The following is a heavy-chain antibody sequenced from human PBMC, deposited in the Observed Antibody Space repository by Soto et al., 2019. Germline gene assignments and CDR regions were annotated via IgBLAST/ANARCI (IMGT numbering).Heavy chain of an antibody. CDR3: ASGEHNWFDP. V-gene: IGHV1-69*06. J-gene: IGHJ5*02. Sequence: QVQLVQSGAEVKKPGSSVKVSCKASGDTFSSYVVRWVRQAPGQGLEWVGGIIPIFGTANYAQKFQGRVTITADKSTSTVYMELSSLRSDDTAVYYCASGEHNWFDPWGQGTLVTVSS. CDR1: GDTFSSYV. D-gene: IGHD1-26*01. CDR2: IIPIFGTA.